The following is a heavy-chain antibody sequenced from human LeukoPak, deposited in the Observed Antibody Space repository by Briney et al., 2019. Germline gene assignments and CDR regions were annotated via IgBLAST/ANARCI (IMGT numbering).Heavy chain of an antibody. CDR1: GDSISSYY. CDR2: ISPRGGT. CDR3: ARRSVTRWYYSD. D-gene: IGHD3-10*01. V-gene: IGHV4-4*09. Sequence: SETLSLTCSVCGDSISSYYWSWIRRPPGKGLEWIGYISPRGGTNYNPSLTSRVTVLVDTSKNLFSLNMDFVTAADTAVYFCARRSVTRWYYSDWGQGTLVTVSS. J-gene: IGHJ4*02.